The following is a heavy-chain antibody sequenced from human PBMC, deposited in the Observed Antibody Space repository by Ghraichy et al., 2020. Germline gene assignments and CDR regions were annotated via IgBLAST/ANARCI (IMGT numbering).Heavy chain of an antibody. CDR2: ISYDGSNK. CDR3: AREQLDIVVVVAATHLGY. CDR1: GFTFSSYA. J-gene: IGHJ4*02. D-gene: IGHD2-15*01. Sequence: GSLRLSCAASGFTFSSYAMHWVRQAPGKGLEWVAVISYDGSNKYYADSVKGRFTISRDNSKNTLYLQMNSLRAEDTAVYYCAREQLDIVVVVAATHLGYWGQGTLVTVSS. V-gene: IGHV3-30-3*01.